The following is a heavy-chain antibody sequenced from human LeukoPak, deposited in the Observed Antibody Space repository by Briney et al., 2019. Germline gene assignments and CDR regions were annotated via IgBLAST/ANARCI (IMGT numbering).Heavy chain of an antibody. CDR2: MNPNSGNT. Sequence: ASVKVSCKASGYTFTSYEINWVRQATGQGLEWMGWMNPNSGNTGYAQKFQGRVTMTRNTSISTAYMELSSLRSEDTAVYYCARGETGSSGYAVDYWGQGTLVTVSS. CDR3: ARGETGSSGYAVDY. D-gene: IGHD3-22*01. J-gene: IGHJ4*02. CDR1: GYTFTSYE. V-gene: IGHV1-8*01.